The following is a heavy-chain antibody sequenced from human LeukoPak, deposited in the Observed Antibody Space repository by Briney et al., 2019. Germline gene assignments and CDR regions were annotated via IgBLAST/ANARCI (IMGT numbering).Heavy chain of an antibody. Sequence: SETLSLTCTVSGDLISRIEYYWGWVRQSPVRGLEWLGHIYHTGTTLNSPHLNNRLTLSVDSSKNQFSLTLKSVTTADTAVYYCASVSVWELATHPGGSFDYWGRGILVTVSS. V-gene: IGHV4-30-4*01. CDR3: ASVSVWELATHPGGSFDY. CDR2: IYHTGTT. D-gene: IGHD1-26*01. CDR1: GDLISRIEYY. J-gene: IGHJ4*02.